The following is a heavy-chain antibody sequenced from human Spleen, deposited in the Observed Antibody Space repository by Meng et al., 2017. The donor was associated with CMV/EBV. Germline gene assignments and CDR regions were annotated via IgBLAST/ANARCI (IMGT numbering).Heavy chain of an antibody. D-gene: IGHD3-16*02. V-gene: IGHV1-18*01. CDR1: GYTFSSLG. J-gene: IGHJ4*02. CDR2: ISAHNGYT. Sequence: ASVKVSCKASGYTFSSLGISWVRQAPGQGLEWVGWISAHNGYTNYAQKFQGRLTMTTDTSTSTAFMELRSLRSDDTALYYCARGPRTTFGGVIIWPLEFWGQGTLVTSPQ. CDR3: ARGPRTTFGGVIIWPLEF.